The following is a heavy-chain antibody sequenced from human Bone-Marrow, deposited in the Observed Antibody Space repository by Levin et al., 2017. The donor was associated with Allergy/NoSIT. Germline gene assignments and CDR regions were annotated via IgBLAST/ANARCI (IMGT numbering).Heavy chain of an antibody. CDR1: GGSMNSNY. CDR3: ARVSGYNLGYAFDI. V-gene: IGHV4-59*01. Sequence: SETLSLTCNVSGGSMNSNYWTWVRQSPGRGLEWIGYIFFSGVTNSNPSLKSRVTLSVDTSKNHFSLRLSAMTAADTAVYYCARVSGYNLGYAFDIWGPGAMVAVSS. D-gene: IGHD5-18*01. CDR2: IFFSGVT. J-gene: IGHJ3*02.